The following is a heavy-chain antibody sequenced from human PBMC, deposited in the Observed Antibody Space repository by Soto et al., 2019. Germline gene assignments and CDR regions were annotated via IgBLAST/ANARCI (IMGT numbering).Heavy chain of an antibody. Sequence: KASETLSLTCTVSGGSISSGSYYWSWIRQQPGKGLEWIGYIYNSGTTYYNPSLQSRVAISLDTSKNQFSLKLSSVTAADTAVYYCARRGPVAGIFDYWGQGTLVTVSS. J-gene: IGHJ4*02. CDR1: GGSISSGSYY. CDR2: IYNSGTT. CDR3: ARRGPVAGIFDY. D-gene: IGHD6-19*01. V-gene: IGHV4-31*03.